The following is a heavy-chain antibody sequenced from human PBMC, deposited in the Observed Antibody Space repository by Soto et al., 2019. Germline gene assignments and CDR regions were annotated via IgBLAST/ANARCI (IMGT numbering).Heavy chain of an antibody. J-gene: IGHJ4*02. D-gene: IGHD5-12*01. V-gene: IGHV4-59*01. CDR2: IYYSGST. Sequence: SETLSLTCTVSGGSISSYYWSWIRQPPGKGLEWIGYIYYSGSTNYNPSLKSRVTISVDTSKNQSSLKLSSVTAADTAVYYCARDRRGVGYSGYDLAFDYWGQGTLVTVSS. CDR3: ARDRRGVGYSGYDLAFDY. CDR1: GGSISSYY.